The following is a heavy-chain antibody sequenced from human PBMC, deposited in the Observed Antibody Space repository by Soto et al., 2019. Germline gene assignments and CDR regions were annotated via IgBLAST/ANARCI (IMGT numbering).Heavy chain of an antibody. CDR1: GFTFSHYG. CDR2: IWYDGSNK. Sequence: QVQLMESGGGVVQPGRSLRLSCAPSGFTFSHYGMHWVRQAPGKGLEWVAVIWYDGSNKYYADAVKGRFTISRDNSKNTLYLQMNSLRGEDTAVYYCARGWSTSSSVFDFWGQGTLVTVSS. CDR3: ARGWSTSSSVFDF. D-gene: IGHD6-13*01. J-gene: IGHJ4*02. V-gene: IGHV3-33*01.